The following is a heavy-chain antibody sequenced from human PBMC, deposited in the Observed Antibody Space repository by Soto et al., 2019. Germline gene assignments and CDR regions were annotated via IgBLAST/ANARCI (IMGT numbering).Heavy chain of an antibody. CDR3: AKGRGGAYYYYGLDV. CDR2: ISGSGATT. J-gene: IGHJ6*02. Sequence: EVQLLESGGGLVQPGESLTLSCAASGFTFNTYAMTWARRAPGKGLEWVSAISGSGATTYVADSVKGRFTISRDNSKDTLYLQMNSLRAEDTAIYYCAKGRGGAYYYYGLDVWGQGTTVTVS. D-gene: IGHD3-10*01. CDR1: GFTFNTYA. V-gene: IGHV3-23*01.